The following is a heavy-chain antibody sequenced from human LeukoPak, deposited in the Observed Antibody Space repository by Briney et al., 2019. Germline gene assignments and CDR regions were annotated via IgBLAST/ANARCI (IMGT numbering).Heavy chain of an antibody. D-gene: IGHD3-22*01. CDR1: GGSFSGYY. V-gene: IGHV4-34*01. CDR3: AGYYYDSSGYYWPEDAFDI. Sequence: PSETLSLTCAVYGGSFSGYYWSWIRQPPGKGLEWIGEINHSGSTNYNPSLKSRVTISVDTSKTQFSLKLSSVTAADTAVYYCAGYYYDSSGYYWPEDAFDIWGQGTMVTVSS. CDR2: INHSGST. J-gene: IGHJ3*02.